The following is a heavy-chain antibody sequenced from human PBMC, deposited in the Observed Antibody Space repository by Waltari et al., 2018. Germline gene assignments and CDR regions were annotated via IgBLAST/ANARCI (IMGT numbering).Heavy chain of an antibody. Sequence: QVQLVQSGAEVKKPGASVKVSCKASGYTFTSYYMHWVRQAPGQGLEWMGIINPSGGSTSYAQKFQGRVTMTRDTSTSTVYMELSSLRSEDTAVYYCARTPVPYCGGDCQYNWFDPWGQGTLVTVSS. CDR2: INPSGGST. J-gene: IGHJ5*02. V-gene: IGHV1-46*01. CDR1: GYTFTSYY. CDR3: ARTPVPYCGGDCQYNWFDP. D-gene: IGHD2-21*01.